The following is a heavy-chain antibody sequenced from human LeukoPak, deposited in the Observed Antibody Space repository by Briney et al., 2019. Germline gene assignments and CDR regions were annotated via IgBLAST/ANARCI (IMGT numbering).Heavy chain of an antibody. J-gene: IGHJ4*02. CDR2: IKQDGSVK. CDR1: GFTFSTYW. D-gene: IGHD3-22*01. V-gene: IGHV3-7*01. CDR3: ARDLELVYYDSSGYDY. Sequence: PGGSLKLSCAASGFTFSTYWMSWVRQAPGKGLEWVANIKQDGSVKYYVDSVKGRFTISRDNAKNSLYLQMNSLRAEDTAVYYCARDLELVYYDSSGYDYWGQGTLVIVSS.